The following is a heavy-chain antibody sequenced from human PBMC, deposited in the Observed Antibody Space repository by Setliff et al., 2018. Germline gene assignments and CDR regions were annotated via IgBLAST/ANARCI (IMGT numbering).Heavy chain of an antibody. D-gene: IGHD1-1*01. CDR3: ARVGTGTPQTNNWFDP. CDR1: GGSISSGDYY. CDR2: IYYSGST. J-gene: IGHJ5*02. V-gene: IGHV4-30-4*08. Sequence: SETLSLTCTVSGGSISSGDYYWSWIRQPPGKGLEWIGYIYYSGSTYYNPPLKSRVTIPLDTSKNQFSPKLTSVTAADTAVYYCARVGTGTPQTNNWFDPWGQGTLVTVSS.